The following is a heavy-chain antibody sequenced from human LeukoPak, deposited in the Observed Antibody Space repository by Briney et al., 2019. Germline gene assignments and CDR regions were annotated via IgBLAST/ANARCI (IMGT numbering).Heavy chain of an antibody. CDR2: ISGSGGST. CDR1: GFTFSSYG. J-gene: IGHJ4*02. D-gene: IGHD6-19*01. CDR3: AKTISSGWYYFDY. Sequence: PGGSLRLSCAASGFTFSSYGMHWVRQAPGKGLEWVSAISGSGGSTYYADSVKGRFTISRDNSKNTLYLQMNSLRAEDTAVYYCAKTISSGWYYFDYWGQGTLVTVSS. V-gene: IGHV3-23*01.